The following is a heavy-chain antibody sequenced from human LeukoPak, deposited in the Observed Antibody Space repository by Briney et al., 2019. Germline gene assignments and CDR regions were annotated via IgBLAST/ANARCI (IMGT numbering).Heavy chain of an antibody. Sequence: SETLSLTCAVCGGSFSGYYWSWIRQPPGKGLEWIGEINHSGSTNYNPSLKSRVTISVDTSKNQFSLKLSSVTAADTAVYYCARGRGRTYYDSSGYYCDYWGQGTLVTVSS. J-gene: IGHJ4*02. CDR1: GGSFSGYY. V-gene: IGHV4-34*01. D-gene: IGHD3-22*01. CDR3: ARGRGRTYYDSSGYYCDY. CDR2: INHSGST.